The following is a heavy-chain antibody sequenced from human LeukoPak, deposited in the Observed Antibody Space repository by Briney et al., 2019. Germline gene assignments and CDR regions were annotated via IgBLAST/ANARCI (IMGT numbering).Heavy chain of an antibody. CDR2: INPNSGGT. Sequence: ASVKVSCKASGYTFTGYYMHWVRQAPGQGLEWMGRINPNSGGTNYAQKFQGRVTMTRDTSISTAYMELSRLRSDDTAVYYCEREYYDSSGYYYLYYYGMDVWGQGTTVTVSS. CDR1: GYTFTGYY. CDR3: EREYYDSSGYYYLYYYGMDV. J-gene: IGHJ6*02. D-gene: IGHD3-22*01. V-gene: IGHV1-2*06.